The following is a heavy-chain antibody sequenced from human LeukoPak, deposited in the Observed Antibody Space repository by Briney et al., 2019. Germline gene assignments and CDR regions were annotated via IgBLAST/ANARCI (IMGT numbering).Heavy chain of an antibody. Sequence: ASVKVSCKASGYTFTNYAMHWVRQAPGQRLEWMGWINGGNDDTKYSQKFQGRVTITRETSASTAYMELSSLRSEDTAVYYCAKPHSSQGVTTLYLFDCWGQGTLVTVSS. CDR1: GYTFTNYA. V-gene: IGHV1-3*01. J-gene: IGHJ4*02. D-gene: IGHD2-21*02. CDR3: AKPHSSQGVTTLYLFDC. CDR2: INGGNDDT.